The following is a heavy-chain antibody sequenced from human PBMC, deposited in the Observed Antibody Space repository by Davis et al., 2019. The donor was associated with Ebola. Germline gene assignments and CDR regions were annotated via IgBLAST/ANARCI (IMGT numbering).Heavy chain of an antibody. V-gene: IGHV3-74*01. J-gene: IGHJ6*02. CDR3: GRVIFFPGIGMDI. Sequence: GESLKISCAASGFTFSSYAMNWVRQAPGKGLVWVSRINTDGDNTSYADSVEGRFTVSRDNAKNTLYVQMNSLRAEDTGIYYCGRVIFFPGIGMDIWGQGTTVTVSS. CDR2: INTDGDNT. CDR1: GFTFSSYA. D-gene: IGHD1-14*01.